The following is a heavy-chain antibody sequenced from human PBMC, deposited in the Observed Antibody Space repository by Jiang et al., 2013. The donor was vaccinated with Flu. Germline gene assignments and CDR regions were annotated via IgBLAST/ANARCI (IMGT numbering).Heavy chain of an antibody. V-gene: IGHV5-51*01. Sequence: GAEVKKPGESLKISCQGSGYSFTNYWLGWVRQMPGKGLEWMGIIYPGDSDTKYSPSFQGQVTISADKSISTAYLQWSSLKASDTAMYYCARVPQGGYYYYGMDVWGQGTTVTVSS. CDR3: ARVPQGGYYYYGMDV. D-gene: IGHD2-15*01. CDR1: GYSFTNYW. CDR2: IYPGDSDT. J-gene: IGHJ6*02.